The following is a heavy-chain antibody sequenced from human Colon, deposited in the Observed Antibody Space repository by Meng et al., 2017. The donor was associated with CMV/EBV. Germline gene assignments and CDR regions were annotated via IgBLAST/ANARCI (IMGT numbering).Heavy chain of an antibody. Sequence: QVQLLESGPGLVKPSQTLSLTCTVSGGSISRHSHYWSWTRQHPGKGLQWIGYIYYSGTTHYNPSLTSLVTISVDTSTNQFSLSLNSVTAADTAFYYCARETDYYDTTGSRFRHFDYWGQGTLVTVSS. CDR1: GGSISRHSHY. V-gene: IGHV4-31*01. D-gene: IGHD3-22*01. CDR2: IYYSGTT. J-gene: IGHJ4*02. CDR3: ARETDYYDTTGSRFRHFDY.